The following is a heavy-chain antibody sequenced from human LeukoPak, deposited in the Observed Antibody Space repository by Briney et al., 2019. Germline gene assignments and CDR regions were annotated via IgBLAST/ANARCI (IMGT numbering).Heavy chain of an antibody. V-gene: IGHV3-11*04. Sequence: LSLTCAVSGYSISSGYYWGWIRQPPGKGLEWVSYISSSGSTIYYADSVKGRFTISRDNAKNSLYLQMNSLRAEDTAVYYCARDPYYGDYVVWGQGTLVTVSS. D-gene: IGHD4-17*01. CDR1: GYSISSGYY. CDR3: ARDPYYGDYVV. J-gene: IGHJ4*02. CDR2: ISSSGSTI.